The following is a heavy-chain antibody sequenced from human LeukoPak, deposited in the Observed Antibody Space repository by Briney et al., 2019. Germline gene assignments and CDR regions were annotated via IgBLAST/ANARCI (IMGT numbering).Heavy chain of an antibody. D-gene: IGHD1-26*01. CDR2: IIPIFGTA. V-gene: IGHV1-69*13. J-gene: IGHJ4*02. CDR1: GGTFSSYA. CDR3: ATLLSVGATGDY. Sequence: ASVKVSCKASGGTFSSYAISWVRQAPGQGLEWMGGIIPIFGTANYAQKFQGRVTITADESTSTAYMELSSLRSEDTAVYYCATLLSVGATGDYWGQGTLVTVSS.